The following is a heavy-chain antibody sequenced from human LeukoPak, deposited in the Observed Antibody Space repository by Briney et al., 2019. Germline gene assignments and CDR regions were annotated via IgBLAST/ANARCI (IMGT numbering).Heavy chain of an antibody. Sequence: GGSLRLSCAASGFTFSSYSMKWVRQAPGKALEWVSSISSSSSYIYYADSVKGRFTISRDNAKNSLYLQMNSLRAEDTAVYYCARESSNWSDAFDIWGQGTMVTVSS. CDR1: GFTFSSYS. CDR2: ISSSSSYI. J-gene: IGHJ3*02. CDR3: ARESSNWSDAFDI. V-gene: IGHV3-21*01. D-gene: IGHD6-13*01.